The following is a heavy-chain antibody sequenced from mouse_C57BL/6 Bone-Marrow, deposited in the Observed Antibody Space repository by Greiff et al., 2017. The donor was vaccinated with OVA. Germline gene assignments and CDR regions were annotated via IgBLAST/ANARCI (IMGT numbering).Heavy chain of an antibody. D-gene: IGHD1-1*01. CDR3: ARGGSSRSGDY. CDR2: ISSGGSYT. CDR1: GFTFSSYG. J-gene: IGHJ2*01. Sequence: EVHLVESGGDLVKPGGSLKLSCAASGFTFSSYGMSWVRQTPDKRLEWVATISSGGSYTYYPDSVKGRFTISRDNAKNTLYLQMSSLKSEDTAMYYCARGGSSRSGDYWGQGTTLTVSS. V-gene: IGHV5-6*01.